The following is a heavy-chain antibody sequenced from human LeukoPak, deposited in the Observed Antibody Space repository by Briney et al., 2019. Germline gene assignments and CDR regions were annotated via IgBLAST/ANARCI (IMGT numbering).Heavy chain of an antibody. CDR3: ASVGVGPFDY. Sequence: SETLSLTCAVYGGSFSGYYWSWIRQPPGKGLDWIGEINHSGSTNYNPSLKSRVTISVDTSKNQFSLKLSSVTAADTAVYYCASVGVGPFDYWGQGTLVTVSS. J-gene: IGHJ4*02. D-gene: IGHD3-16*01. CDR1: GGSFSGYY. V-gene: IGHV4-34*01. CDR2: INHSGST.